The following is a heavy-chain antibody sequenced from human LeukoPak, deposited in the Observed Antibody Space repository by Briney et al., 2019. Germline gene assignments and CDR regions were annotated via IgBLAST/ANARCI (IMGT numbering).Heavy chain of an antibody. CDR3: AHRLRLTYDY. D-gene: IGHD1-14*01. J-gene: IGHJ4*02. CDR2: IYWDDDK. CDR1: GCSLSTSGVG. V-gene: IGHV2-5*02. Sequence: SGPTLVKATQTLTLTCTFSGCSLSTSGVGVGWIRKPPGKALEWLALIYWDDDKRYSPSLKSRLTIAMDTSKNQVVLTMTNMDPVDTATYYYAHRLRLTYDYWGQGTLVTVSS.